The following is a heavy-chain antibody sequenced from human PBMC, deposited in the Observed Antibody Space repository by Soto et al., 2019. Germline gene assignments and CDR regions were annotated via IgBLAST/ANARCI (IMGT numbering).Heavy chain of an antibody. Sequence: GGSLRLSCAASGFTFSSYGMHWVRQAPGKGLEWVAVIWYDGSNKYYADSVKGRSTISRDNSKNTLYLQMNSLRVEDTAVYYCARDFGVAVAGTRTFDYWGQGT. D-gene: IGHD6-19*01. V-gene: IGHV3-33*01. J-gene: IGHJ4*02. CDR3: ARDFGVAVAGTRTFDY. CDR1: GFTFSSYG. CDR2: IWYDGSNK.